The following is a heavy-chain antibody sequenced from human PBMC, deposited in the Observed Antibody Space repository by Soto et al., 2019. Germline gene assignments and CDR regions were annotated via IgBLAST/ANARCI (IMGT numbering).Heavy chain of an antibody. CDR1: GGSISSYY. CDR2: IYYSGST. V-gene: IGHV4-59*12. CDR3: ARAGFDYGDYAHFDY. D-gene: IGHD4-17*01. Sequence: PSETLSLTCTVSGGSISSYYWSWIRQPPGKGLEWIGYIYYSGSTNYNPSLKSRVTISVDTSKNQFSLKLSSVTAADTAVYYCARAGFDYGDYAHFDYWGQGTLVTVSS. J-gene: IGHJ4*02.